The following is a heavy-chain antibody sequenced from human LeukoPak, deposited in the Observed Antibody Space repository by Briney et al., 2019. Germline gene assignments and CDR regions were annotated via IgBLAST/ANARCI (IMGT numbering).Heavy chain of an antibody. CDR2: ISAYNGNT. D-gene: IGHD5-24*01. Sequence: ASVKVSCKASGYTFTSYGISWVRQAPGQGLEWMGWISAYNGNTNYAQKLQGRVTMTTDTSTSTAYVELRSLRSDDTAVYYCARDRRSRDGYNYRFDYWGQGTLVTVSS. V-gene: IGHV1-18*01. J-gene: IGHJ4*02. CDR1: GYTFTSYG. CDR3: ARDRRSRDGYNYRFDY.